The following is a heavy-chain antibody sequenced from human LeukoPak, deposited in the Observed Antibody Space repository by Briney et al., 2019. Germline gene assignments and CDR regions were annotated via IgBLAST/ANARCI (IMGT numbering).Heavy chain of an antibody. V-gene: IGHV1-2*02. CDR3: AREYSSGWYYGY. CDR2: INPNSGGT. J-gene: IGHJ4*02. Sequence: ASVKVSCKASGYTFTGYYMHWVRQAPGQGLEWMGWINPNSGGTNYAQKFQGRVTMTRDTSISTAYMELSRLRPDDTAVYYCAREYSSGWYYGYWGQGTLVTVSS. CDR1: GYTFTGYY. D-gene: IGHD6-19*01.